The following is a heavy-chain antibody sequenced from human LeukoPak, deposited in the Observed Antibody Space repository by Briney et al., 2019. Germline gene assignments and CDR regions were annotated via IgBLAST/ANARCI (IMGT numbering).Heavy chain of an antibody. CDR2: ISSSSSYI. CDR1: GFTFSSYS. Sequence: KPGGSLRLSCAASGFTFSSYSMNWVRQAPGKGLEWVSSISSSSSYIYYADSVKGRFTISRDNAKNSLYLQMNSLRAEDTAVYYCARVFRGSGSYYKGAFDIWGQGTMVTVSS. J-gene: IGHJ3*02. D-gene: IGHD3-10*01. CDR3: ARVFRGSGSYYKGAFDI. V-gene: IGHV3-21*01.